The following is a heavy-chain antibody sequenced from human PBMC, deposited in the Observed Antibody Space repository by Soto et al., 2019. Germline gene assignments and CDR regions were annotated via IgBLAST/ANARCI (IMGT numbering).Heavy chain of an antibody. V-gene: IGHV3-30*18. CDR2: ISYDGSNK. CDR3: AKDHTESPFDY. CDR1: GFTFSSYG. Sequence: PGGSLRLSCAASGFTFSSYGMHWVRQAPGKGLEWVAVISYDGSNKYYADSVKGRFTTSRDNSKNTLYLQMNSLRAEDTAVYYCAKDHTESPFDYWRQGTLVTVSS. J-gene: IGHJ4*02. D-gene: IGHD2-2*02.